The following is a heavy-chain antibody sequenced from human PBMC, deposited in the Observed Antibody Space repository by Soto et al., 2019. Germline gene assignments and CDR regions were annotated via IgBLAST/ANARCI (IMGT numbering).Heavy chain of an antibody. J-gene: IGHJ6*02. Sequence: PSETLSLTCTVSGGSISSYYWSWIRQPAGKGLEWIGRIYTSGSTNYNPSLKSRVTMSVDTSKNQFSLKLSSVTAADTAVYYCARDNAVTGRGYYYYHGMDVWGQGTTVTVSS. V-gene: IGHV4-4*07. CDR2: IYTSGST. CDR3: ARDNAVTGRGYYYYHGMDV. CDR1: GGSISSYY. D-gene: IGHD4-17*01.